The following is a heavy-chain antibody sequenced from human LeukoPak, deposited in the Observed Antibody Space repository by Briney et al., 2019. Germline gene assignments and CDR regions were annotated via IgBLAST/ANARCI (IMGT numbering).Heavy chain of an antibody. CDR2: IYNRESS. D-gene: IGHD6-19*01. CDR1: GDSLPGYF. Sequence: SETLSLTCSVSGDSLPGYFWTWIRQPPGKGLEWIGYIYNRESSDYNPSLKSRVNMSIDVPNHHFSLRLSSVSAADTAVYFCARGHYGWLGSVEVFDYWGQGILVTVSS. V-gene: IGHV4-59*01. CDR3: ARGHYGWLGSVEVFDY. J-gene: IGHJ4*02.